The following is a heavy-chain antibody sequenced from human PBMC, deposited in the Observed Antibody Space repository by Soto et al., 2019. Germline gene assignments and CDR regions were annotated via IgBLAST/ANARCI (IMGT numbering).Heavy chain of an antibody. CDR3: ARDRGCGGRCYRNGFDP. V-gene: IGHV4-59*01. Sequence: SETLSLTCTVSGGSISSYYWSWIRQPPGKGLEWIGYIYYSGSTNYNPSLKSRVTISVDTSKNQFSLKLSSVTAADTAVYYCARDRGCGGRCYRNGFDPWGQGTLVTVSS. D-gene: IGHD2-15*01. CDR2: IYYSGST. J-gene: IGHJ5*02. CDR1: GGSISSYY.